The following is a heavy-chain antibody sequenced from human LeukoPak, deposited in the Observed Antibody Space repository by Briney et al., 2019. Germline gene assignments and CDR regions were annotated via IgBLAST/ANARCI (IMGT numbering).Heavy chain of an antibody. D-gene: IGHD3-22*01. J-gene: IGHJ5*02. CDR1: GYRFTSYW. Sequence: GESLKISCQGSGYRFTSYWIGWVRQLPGKGLEWMGIIYPGESDTRYSPSFQGQVTISADKSISTAYLQWSSLKASDTAMYYCARQTYYYDSSGYNNWFDPWGQGTLVTVSS. CDR3: ARQTYYYDSSGYNNWFDP. V-gene: IGHV5-51*01. CDR2: IYPGESDT.